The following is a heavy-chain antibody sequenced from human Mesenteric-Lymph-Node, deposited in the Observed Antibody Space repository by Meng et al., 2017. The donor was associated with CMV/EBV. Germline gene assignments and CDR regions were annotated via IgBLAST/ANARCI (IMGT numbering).Heavy chain of an antibody. CDR3: ARDLRGYRRGVGMDV. D-gene: IGHD5-24*01. V-gene: IGHV3-74*01. Sequence: GESLKISCAASGFTFSSYWMHWVRQAPGKGLVWVSRINSDGSSTSYADSVKGRFTISRDNAKNTLYLQMNSLRAEDTAVYYCARDLRGYRRGVGMDVWGQGTTVTVSS. CDR2: INSDGSST. J-gene: IGHJ6*02. CDR1: GFTFSSYW.